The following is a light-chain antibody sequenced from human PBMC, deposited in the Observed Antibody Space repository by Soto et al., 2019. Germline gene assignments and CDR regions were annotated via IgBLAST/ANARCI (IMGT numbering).Light chain of an antibody. J-gene: IGKJ1*01. Sequence: DSQMSQSPSTLSASVGDRVTMTCRASQSISSWFTCYQQKPGKPPKLLIYKASSLESGVPSRFSGSGSGTEFTLTISRLEPEDFAVYYCQHFVNSLTWTFGQGTKVDIK. CDR3: QHFVNSLTWT. CDR1: QSISSW. CDR2: KAS. V-gene: IGKV1-5*03.